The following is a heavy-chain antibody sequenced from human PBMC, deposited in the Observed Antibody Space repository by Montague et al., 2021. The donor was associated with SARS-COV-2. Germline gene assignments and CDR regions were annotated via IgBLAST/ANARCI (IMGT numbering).Heavy chain of an antibody. V-gene: IGHV4-38-2*02. J-gene: IGHJ4*02. CDR2: IYHSGST. Sequence: SETLSLTCTVSGFSISTGYYWGWIRQPPGKGLEWIGSIYHSGSTYYNPSLKSRVTISVDTSKNRFSLKLSSVTAADTAVYYCASSYDSTGHVGYWGQGTLVTVSS. CDR1: GFSISTGYY. D-gene: IGHD3-22*01. CDR3: ASSYDSTGHVGY.